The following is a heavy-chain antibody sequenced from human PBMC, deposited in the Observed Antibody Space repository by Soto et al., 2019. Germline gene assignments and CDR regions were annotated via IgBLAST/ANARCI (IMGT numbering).Heavy chain of an antibody. J-gene: IGHJ6*03. D-gene: IGHD4-4*01. Sequence: PSETLSLTCAVYGGSFSGYYWSWIRQPPGKGLEWIGEINHSGSTNYNPSLKSRVTISVDTSKNQFSLKLSSVTAADTAVYYCARALPDYSNYPSYYYYYYYMDVWGKGTTVTVS. V-gene: IGHV4-34*01. CDR3: ARALPDYSNYPSYYYYYYYMDV. CDR2: INHSGST. CDR1: GGSFSGYY.